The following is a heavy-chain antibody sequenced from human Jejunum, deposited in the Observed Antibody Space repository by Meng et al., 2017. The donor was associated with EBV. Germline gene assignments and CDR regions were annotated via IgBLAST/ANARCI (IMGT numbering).Heavy chain of an antibody. CDR1: GGTFSNYA. D-gene: IGHD3-22*01. V-gene: IGHV1-69*06. CDR3: ARVYDSSGYWYFDI. CDR2: VIPIFATA. J-gene: IGHJ2*01. Sequence: QVQLVQSGAEVKKPGSSVKGSCKASGGTFSNYAFSWVRQAPGQGLEWMGGVIPIFATANYAQKFQSRVTITADKSTSTAYMELRSLRSEDTAVYYCARVYDSSGYWYFDIWGRGTLVTVAS.